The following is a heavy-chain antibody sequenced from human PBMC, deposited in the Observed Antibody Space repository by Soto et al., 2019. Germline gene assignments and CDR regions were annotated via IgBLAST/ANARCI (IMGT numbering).Heavy chain of an antibody. CDR1: GGSISSYY. D-gene: IGHD2-21*01. V-gene: IGHV4-59*01. CDR2: IYYSGST. Sequence: SETLSLTCTVSGGSISSYYWSWIRQPPGKGLEWIGYIYYSGSTNYNPSLKSRVTISVDTPKNQFSLELSSVTAADTAVYYCARRWGGTFDYWGQGTLVTVSS. CDR3: ARRWGGTFDY. J-gene: IGHJ4*02.